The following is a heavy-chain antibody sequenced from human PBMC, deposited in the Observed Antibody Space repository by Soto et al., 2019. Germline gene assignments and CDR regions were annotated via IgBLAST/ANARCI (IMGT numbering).Heavy chain of an antibody. CDR2: INHSGST. D-gene: IGHD4-4*01. CDR3: ARDRYSNYGHWFDP. J-gene: IGHJ5*02. V-gene: IGHV4-34*01. Sequence: SETLSLTCAVYGGSFSGYYWGWIRQPPGKGLEWIGEINHSGSTNYNPSLKSRVTISVDTSKNQFSLKLSSVTAADTAVYYCARDRYSNYGHWFDPWGQGTLVTVSS. CDR1: GGSFSGYY.